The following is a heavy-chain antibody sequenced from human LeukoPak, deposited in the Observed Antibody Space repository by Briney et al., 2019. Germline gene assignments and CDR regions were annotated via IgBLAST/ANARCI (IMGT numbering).Heavy chain of an antibody. J-gene: IGHJ4*02. Sequence: SGPTLVNPTQTLTLTCTFSGFSLSTSGVGVGWIRQPPGKALEWLALIYWNDDKRYSPSLKSRLTITKDTSKNQVVLTMTNMDPMDTATYYCAHRQGFGYYDSSGYYYDYWGQGTLVTVSS. CDR3: AHRQGFGYYDSSGYYYDY. V-gene: IGHV2-5*01. CDR2: IYWNDDK. CDR1: GFSLSTSGVG. D-gene: IGHD3-22*01.